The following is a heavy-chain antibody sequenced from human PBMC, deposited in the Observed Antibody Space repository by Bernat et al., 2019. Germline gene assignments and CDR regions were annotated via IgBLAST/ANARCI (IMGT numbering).Heavy chain of an antibody. J-gene: IGHJ4*02. V-gene: IGHV3-74*01. CDR1: GFTFSNYW. CDR2: ITSDGSTT. CDR3: AGDGYSDRDSSGGYLGPYYLDY. Sequence: EVQLVESGGGLVQPGGSLRLSCAASGFTFSNYWMHWVRQVPGKGLVWVSRITSDGSTTNYADSVKGRFTISRDNAKNTLFVQMNSLRADDTAVYYFAGDGYSDRDSSGGYLGPYYLDYWGQGTLVTVSS. D-gene: IGHD6-13*01.